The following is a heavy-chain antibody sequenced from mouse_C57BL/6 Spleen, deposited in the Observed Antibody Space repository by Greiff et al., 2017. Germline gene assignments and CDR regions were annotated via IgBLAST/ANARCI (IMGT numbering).Heavy chain of an antibody. CDR2: INPGSGGT. J-gene: IGHJ3*01. V-gene: IGHV1-54*01. CDR3: ARRRNDYDTFDY. D-gene: IGHD2-4*01. CDR1: GYAFTNYL. Sequence: QVQLKESGAELVRPGTSVKVSCKASGYAFTNYLIEWVKQRPGQGLEWIGVINPGSGGTNYNEKFKGKATLTADKSSSTAYMQLSSLTSEDSAVYFCARRRNDYDTFDYWGQGTLVTVSA.